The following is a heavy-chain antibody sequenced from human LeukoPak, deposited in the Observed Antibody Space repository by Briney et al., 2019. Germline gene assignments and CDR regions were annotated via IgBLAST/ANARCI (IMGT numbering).Heavy chain of an antibody. CDR2: IIPIFGTA. Sequence: GSSVKVSCKASGGTFSSYAISWVLQAPGQGLEWMGGIIPIFGTANYAQKFQGRVTITTDESTSTAYMELSSLRSEDTAVYYCARGRWGPFTAAPWHAFDIWGQGTMVTVSS. CDR1: GGTFSSYA. D-gene: IGHD2-2*01. CDR3: ARGRWGPFTAAPWHAFDI. J-gene: IGHJ3*02. V-gene: IGHV1-69*05.